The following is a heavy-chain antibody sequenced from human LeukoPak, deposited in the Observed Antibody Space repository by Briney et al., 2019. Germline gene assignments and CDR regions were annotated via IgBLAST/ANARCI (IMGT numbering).Heavy chain of an antibody. V-gene: IGHV3-30*18. CDR2: ISYDGSNK. D-gene: IGHD3-22*01. CDR1: GFTFSSYG. Sequence: GGSLRLSCAASGFTFSSYGMHWVRQAPGKGLEWVAVISYDGSNKYYADSVKGRFTISRDNSKNTLYLQMNSLRAEDTAVYYCAKADPTIQWFSLVDYWGQGTLVTVSS. J-gene: IGHJ4*02. CDR3: AKADPTIQWFSLVDY.